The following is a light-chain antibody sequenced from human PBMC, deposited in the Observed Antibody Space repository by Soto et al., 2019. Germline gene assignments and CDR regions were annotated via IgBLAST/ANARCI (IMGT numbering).Light chain of an antibody. CDR3: QQFSRYPLT. V-gene: IGKV3D-15*01. J-gene: IGKJ4*02. CDR2: GAS. Sequence: EILMTQSPSTLSVSPEERATLSCRASQSVSNNLAWYQQKPGQAPRLLIYGASSMATGVPDRFSGRGFGTDFTLTISSLEPEDFAVYYCQQFSRYPLTFGRGTKVDI. CDR1: QSVSNN.